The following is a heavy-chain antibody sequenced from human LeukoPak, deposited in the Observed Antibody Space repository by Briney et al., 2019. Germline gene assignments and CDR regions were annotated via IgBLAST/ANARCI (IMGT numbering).Heavy chain of an antibody. D-gene: IGHD3-22*01. V-gene: IGHV3-23*01. J-gene: IGHJ4*02. CDR3: AKDLETYYYDSSGFAFGY. Sequence: GGSLRLSCAASGFTFSSYAMSWVRQAPGKGLEWVSAISGSGGSTYYADSVKGRFTISRDNSKNTLYLQMNSLRAEDTAVYYCAKDLETYYYDSSGFAFGYWGQGTLVTASS. CDR2: ISGSGGST. CDR1: GFTFSSYA.